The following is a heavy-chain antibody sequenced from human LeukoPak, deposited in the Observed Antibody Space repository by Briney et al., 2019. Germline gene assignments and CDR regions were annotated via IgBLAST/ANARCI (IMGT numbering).Heavy chain of an antibody. V-gene: IGHV3-13*01. Sequence: PGGSLRLSCAASGFTFSSYDMHWVRQATGKGLEWVSAIGTAGDTYYPGSVKSRFTISRENAKNSLYLQMNSLRAGDTAVYYCARARGADYYDSSSPTDAFDIWGQGTMVTVSS. D-gene: IGHD3-22*01. CDR2: IGTAGDT. J-gene: IGHJ3*02. CDR3: ARARGADYYDSSSPTDAFDI. CDR1: GFTFSSYD.